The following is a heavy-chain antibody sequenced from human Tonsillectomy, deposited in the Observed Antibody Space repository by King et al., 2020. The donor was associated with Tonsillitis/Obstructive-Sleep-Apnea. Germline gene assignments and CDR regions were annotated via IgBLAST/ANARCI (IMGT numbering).Heavy chain of an antibody. J-gene: IGHJ5*02. CDR1: GYSFSTYW. Sequence: QLVQSGAEVKKPGESLRISCKGSGYSFSTYWISWVRQMPGKGLEWMGRIDPSDSYINYSPSFQGHVTISTDKSISTAYLQWSSLKAWDTAIYYCASLFPPVTTVDTWGQGTLATASS. CDR3: ASLFPPVTTVDT. V-gene: IGHV5-10-1*01. D-gene: IGHD4-17*01. CDR2: IDPSDSYI.